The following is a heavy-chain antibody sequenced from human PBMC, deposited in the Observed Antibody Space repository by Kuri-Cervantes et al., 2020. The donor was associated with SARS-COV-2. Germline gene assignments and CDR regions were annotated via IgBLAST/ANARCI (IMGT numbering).Heavy chain of an antibody. CDR2: IYYSGST. CDR3: AREAYYDFWRAYAFDI. D-gene: IGHD3-3*01. CDR1: GGSISSYY. V-gene: IGHV4-59*01. J-gene: IGHJ3*02. Sequence: GSLRLPCTVSGGSISSYYWSWIRQPPGKGLEWIGYIYYSGSTNYNPSLKSRVTISVDTSKNQFSLKLSSVTAADTAVYYCAREAYYDFWRAYAFDIWGQGTMVTVSS.